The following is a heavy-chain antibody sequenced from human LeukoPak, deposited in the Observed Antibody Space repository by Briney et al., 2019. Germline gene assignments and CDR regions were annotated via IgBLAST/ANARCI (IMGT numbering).Heavy chain of an antibody. D-gene: IGHD5-12*01. J-gene: IGHJ4*02. Sequence: PGGSLRLSCAASGFTFSSYAMGWVRQAPGKGLDWVSAISGSGGSTYYADSVKGRFTISRDNSKNTLYLQMNSLRAEDTAVYYCAKEGPYSGYDPTVTYFDYWGQGTLVTVSS. CDR3: AKEGPYSGYDPTVTYFDY. CDR1: GFTFSSYA. CDR2: ISGSGGST. V-gene: IGHV3-23*01.